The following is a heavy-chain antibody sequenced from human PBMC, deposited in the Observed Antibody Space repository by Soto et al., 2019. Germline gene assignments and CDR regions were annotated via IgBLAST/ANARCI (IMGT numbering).Heavy chain of an antibody. V-gene: IGHV6-1*01. J-gene: IGHJ5*02. CDR1: GDSVSSNDAV. Sequence: QVQLQQSGPGLVKPSQTLSLTCAISGDSVSSNDAVWNWIRQSPSRGLEWLGRTYYRSIWQTEYPGSVKGRMTINPDATKNQFSRQLNSVTPEDTAMYCCARLVGNSWLDHWGQGTLVTVSA. D-gene: IGHD6-6*01. CDR2: TYYRSIWQT. CDR3: ARLVGNSWLDH.